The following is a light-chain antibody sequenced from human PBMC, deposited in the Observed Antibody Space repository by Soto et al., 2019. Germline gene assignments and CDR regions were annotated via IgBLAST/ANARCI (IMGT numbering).Light chain of an antibody. CDR1: KLGNKY. J-gene: IGLJ2*01. CDR2: EDT. CDR3: QAWDSSTGV. V-gene: IGLV3-1*01. Sequence: SYELTQPPSVSVSPGQTASITCSGNKLGNKYTSWYQQKSGQSPVLVIYEDTKRPSGIPERFSGSTSGNTATLTISENQDMDDADYSCQAWDSSTGVFGGGTKVTVL.